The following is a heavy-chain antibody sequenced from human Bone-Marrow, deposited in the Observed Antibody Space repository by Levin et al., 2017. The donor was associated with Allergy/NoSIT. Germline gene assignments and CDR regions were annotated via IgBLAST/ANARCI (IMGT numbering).Heavy chain of an antibody. CDR2: IYYSGSR. Sequence: SETLSLTCSVSGASISSGEYFWSWLRQPPGKGLEWIGYIYYSGSRYSKPSLESRVRMSMDRTTNQFSLDLTSMTAADTAVYYCARGGYFDGTGYSSRGYEIWGQGTMVTVSS. D-gene: IGHD3/OR15-3a*01. CDR3: ARGGYFDGTGYSSRGYEI. V-gene: IGHV4-30-4*08. J-gene: IGHJ3*02. CDR1: GASISSGEYF.